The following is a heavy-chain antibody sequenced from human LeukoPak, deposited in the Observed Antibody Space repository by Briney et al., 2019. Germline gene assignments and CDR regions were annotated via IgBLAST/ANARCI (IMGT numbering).Heavy chain of an antibody. V-gene: IGHV1-8*01. J-gene: IGHJ5*02. CDR3: ARGGNYDFWSGYMVGGWFDP. CDR1: GYTFTSYD. D-gene: IGHD3-3*01. Sequence: GASVKVSCKASGYTFTSYDINWVRQATGQGLEWMGWMNPNSGNTGYAQKFQGRVTMTRNTSISTAYMELSSLRSEDTAVYYCARGGNYDFWSGYMVGGWFDPWGQGTLVTVSS. CDR2: MNPNSGNT.